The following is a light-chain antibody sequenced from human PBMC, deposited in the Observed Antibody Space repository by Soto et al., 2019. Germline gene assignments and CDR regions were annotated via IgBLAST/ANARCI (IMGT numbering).Light chain of an antibody. J-gene: IGKJ1*01. CDR3: QQYNSYSPWT. CDR2: KAS. V-gene: IGKV1-5*03. Sequence: DIQMTQSPSTLSASVGDRVTITCRASQSISSWLAWYQQKPGKAPKLLIYKASSLESGVPSRFGGSGSGTEFTLTISSLQTDDFATYYCQQYNSYSPWTFGQGTKVEIK. CDR1: QSISSW.